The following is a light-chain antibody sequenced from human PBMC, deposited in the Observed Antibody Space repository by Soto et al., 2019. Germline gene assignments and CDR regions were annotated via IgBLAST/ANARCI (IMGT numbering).Light chain of an antibody. CDR3: QQFNSYPHT. CDR1: QGISSA. V-gene: IGKV1-13*02. CDR2: DAS. Sequence: AIPLTQSPSSLSASVGDRVAITCRASQGISSALAWFQQKPGKAPKLLVYDASSLESGVPSRFSGSGSGTDFTLTISSLQPEDFATYYCQQFNSYPHTFGQGTKLEIK. J-gene: IGKJ2*01.